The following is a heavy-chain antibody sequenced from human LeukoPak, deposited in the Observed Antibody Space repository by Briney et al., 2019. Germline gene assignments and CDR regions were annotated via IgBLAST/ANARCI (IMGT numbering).Heavy chain of an antibody. Sequence: EESLKISCKGSGYSFTSYWIGWVRQMPGKGLEWMGIIYPGDSDTRYSPSFQGQVTISADKSISTAYLQWSSLKASDTAMYYCARHPVLTGTTQERAFDIWGQGTMVTVSS. J-gene: IGHJ3*02. D-gene: IGHD1-7*01. CDR3: ARHPVLTGTTQERAFDI. CDR1: GYSFTSYW. CDR2: IYPGDSDT. V-gene: IGHV5-51*01.